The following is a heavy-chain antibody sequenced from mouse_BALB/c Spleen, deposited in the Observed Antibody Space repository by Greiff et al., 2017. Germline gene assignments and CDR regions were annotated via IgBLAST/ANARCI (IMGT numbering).Heavy chain of an antibody. J-gene: IGHJ3*01. Sequence: EVQRVESGGGLVKPGGSLKLSCAASGFTFSSYAMSWVRQSPEKRLEWVAEISSGGSYTYYPDTVTGRFTISRDNAKNTLYLEMSSLRSEDTAMYYCARERSDGAWFAYWGQGTLVTVSA. V-gene: IGHV5-9-4*01. CDR3: ARERSDGAWFAY. CDR1: GFTFSSYA. CDR2: ISSGGSYT. D-gene: IGHD1-1*01.